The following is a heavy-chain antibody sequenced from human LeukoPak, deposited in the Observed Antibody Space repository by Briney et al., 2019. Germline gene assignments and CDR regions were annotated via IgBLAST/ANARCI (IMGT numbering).Heavy chain of an antibody. V-gene: IGHV1-8*01. Sequence: GASVKVSCKASGYTFTSYDINWVRQATGQGLEWMGWMNPNSGNTGYAQKFQGRVTMTRNTSISTAYMELSSLRSEDTAVYSCARGRFLEWLEDFDYWGQGTLVTVSS. CDR1: GYTFTSYD. CDR2: MNPNSGNT. CDR3: ARGRFLEWLEDFDY. D-gene: IGHD3-3*01. J-gene: IGHJ4*02.